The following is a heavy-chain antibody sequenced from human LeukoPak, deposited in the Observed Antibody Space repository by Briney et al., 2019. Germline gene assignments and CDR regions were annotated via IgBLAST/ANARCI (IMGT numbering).Heavy chain of an antibody. V-gene: IGHV3-23*01. Sequence: GGSLRLSCAASGFTFNYYAMSRVRQAPGKGLEWVSGISDNEGSTYYTDSVKGRFTISRDNTKNTVYLQMNNLRPDDTAVYFCARHDSFIPYWGQGTLVTVSS. J-gene: IGHJ4*02. CDR3: ARHDSFIPY. CDR2: ISDNEGST. CDR1: GFTFNYYA. D-gene: IGHD5-18*01.